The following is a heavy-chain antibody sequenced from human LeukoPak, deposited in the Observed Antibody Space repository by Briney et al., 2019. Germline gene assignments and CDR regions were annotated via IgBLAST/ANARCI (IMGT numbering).Heavy chain of an antibody. V-gene: IGHV4-59*01. Sequence: KPSETLSLTCTVSGGSITSYFWSWIRQPPGKGLEWIGYISYSGSTNYNPSLKSRVTISVVTSKKQFSLKLSSVTAADTAVYFCARDRSMTYYYYGMDVWGQGTTVTVSS. D-gene: IGHD6-6*01. CDR1: GGSITSYF. CDR3: ARDRSMTYYYYGMDV. CDR2: ISYSGST. J-gene: IGHJ6*02.